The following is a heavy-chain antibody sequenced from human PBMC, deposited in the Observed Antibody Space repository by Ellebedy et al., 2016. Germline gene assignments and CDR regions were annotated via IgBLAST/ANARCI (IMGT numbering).Heavy chain of an antibody. J-gene: IGHJ4*02. CDR3: AKDYDGNYNLDY. CDR2: ISYDGNKK. D-gene: IGHD1-7*01. CDR1: GFTFNKYG. Sequence: GESLKISXAASGFTFNKYGMHWVRQAPGKGLEWVAVISYDGNKKFYADSVKGRFTISRDNSKNTVYLQLNSLRTEDAAVYYCAKDYDGNYNLDYWGQGTLVTVSS. V-gene: IGHV3-30*18.